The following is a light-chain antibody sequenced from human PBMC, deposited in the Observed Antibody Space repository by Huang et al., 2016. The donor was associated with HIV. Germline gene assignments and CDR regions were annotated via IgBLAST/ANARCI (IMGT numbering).Light chain of an antibody. CDR1: QSVSIN. J-gene: IGKJ1*01. CDR3: QQYNNWPRT. V-gene: IGKV3-15*01. Sequence: EIVMTQSPATLSVSPGERATLSCRASQSVSINLAWYQQRPGQAPRLLIYGASTRATVIPARFSGSGSGTDFTLTIISLQSEDVAVYYCQQYNNWPRTFGQGTKVEIK. CDR2: GAS.